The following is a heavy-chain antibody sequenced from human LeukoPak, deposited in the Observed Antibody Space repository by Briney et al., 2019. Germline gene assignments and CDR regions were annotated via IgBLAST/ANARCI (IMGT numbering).Heavy chain of an antibody. V-gene: IGHV4-38-2*02. CDR3: AREEMVRGVSIYYYGMDV. J-gene: IGHJ6*04. Sequence: SETLSLSCADSGYSLSSGYLCGWIRQPPGKGLECIRSIYHSGSTYYNPSLKSRVTISVDTAKNQFSLKLSSVTAADTAVYYCAREEMVRGVSIYYYGMDVWGEGTPVTVSP. CDR1: GYSLSSGYL. CDR2: IYHSGST. D-gene: IGHD3-10*01.